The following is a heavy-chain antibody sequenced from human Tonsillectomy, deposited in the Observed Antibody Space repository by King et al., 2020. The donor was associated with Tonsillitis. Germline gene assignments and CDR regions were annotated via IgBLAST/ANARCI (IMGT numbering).Heavy chain of an antibody. D-gene: IGHD3-10*01. V-gene: IGHV3-48*03. CDR3: ARENYGSGSYKWFDP. CDR1: GFTFSSYE. J-gene: IGHJ5*02. Sequence: QLVQSGGGLVQPGGSLRLSCAASGFTFSSYEMNWVRQAPGKGLEWVSYISSSGSTIYYADSVKGRVTISRDNAKNSLYLQMNSLRAEDTALYYCARENYGSGSYKWFDPWGQGTLVTVSS. CDR2: ISSSGSTI.